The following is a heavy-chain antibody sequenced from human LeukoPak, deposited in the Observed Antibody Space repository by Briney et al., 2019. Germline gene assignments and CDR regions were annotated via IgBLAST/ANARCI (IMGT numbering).Heavy chain of an antibody. D-gene: IGHD2-2*01. CDR1: GGSFSGYY. CDR3: ARFLGYCSSTSCSLSSYFDY. Sequence: SETLSLTCAVYGGSFSGYYWSWLRQPPGKGLEWIGEINHSGSTNYNPSLKSRVTISVDTSKNQFSLKLSSVTAADTAVYYCARFLGYCSSTSCSLSSYFDYWGQGTLVTVSS. CDR2: INHSGST. V-gene: IGHV4-34*01. J-gene: IGHJ4*02.